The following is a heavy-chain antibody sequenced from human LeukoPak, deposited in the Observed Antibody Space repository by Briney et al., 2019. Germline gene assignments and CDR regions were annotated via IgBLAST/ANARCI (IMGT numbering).Heavy chain of an antibody. J-gene: IGHJ4*02. CDR3: AKDHDCSSTSCYGETYYFDY. CDR2: ISYDGSNK. V-gene: IGHV3-30*18. D-gene: IGHD2-2*01. Sequence: GGSLRLSCAASGFTFSSYSMNWVRQAPGKGLEWVAVISYDGSNKYYADSVKGRFTISRDNSKNTLYLQMNSLRAEDTAVYYCAKDHDCSSTSCYGETYYFDYWGQGTLVTVSS. CDR1: GFTFSSYS.